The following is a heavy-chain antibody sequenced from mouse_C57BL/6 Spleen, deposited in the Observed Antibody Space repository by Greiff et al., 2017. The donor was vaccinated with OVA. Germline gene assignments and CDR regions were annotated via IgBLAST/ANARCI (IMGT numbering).Heavy chain of an antibody. V-gene: IGHV3-6*01. CDR1: GYSITSGYY. CDR3: ARDDYDVRFAY. J-gene: IGHJ3*01. D-gene: IGHD2-4*01. Sequence: EVQLVESGPGLVKPSQSLSLTCSVTGYSITSGYYWNWLRQFPGNKLEWMGYISSDGSNNYNPSLKNRISITRDPSKNQFFLKLNSVTTEDTATYYWARDDYDVRFAYWGQGTLVTVSA. CDR2: ISSDGSN.